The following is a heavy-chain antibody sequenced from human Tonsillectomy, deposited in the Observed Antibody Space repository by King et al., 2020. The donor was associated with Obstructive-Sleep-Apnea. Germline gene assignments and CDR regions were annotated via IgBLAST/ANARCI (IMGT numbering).Heavy chain of an antibody. CDR1: GGPISSRSYD. CDR2: IYYSGST. Sequence: QLQESGPGLVKPSETLSLTCTVSGGPISSRSYDWGWIRQPPGKGLEWIGSIYYSGSTYYNPSLKSRVTMSVDTSRSQFSLKLSSVTAADAAVYYCARWSGEWLYTDSWGQGTLVTVSA. J-gene: IGHJ4*02. D-gene: IGHD6-19*01. V-gene: IGHV4-39*07. CDR3: ARWSGEWLYTDS.